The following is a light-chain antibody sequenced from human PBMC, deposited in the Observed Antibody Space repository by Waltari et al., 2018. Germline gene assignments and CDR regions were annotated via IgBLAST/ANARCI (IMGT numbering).Light chain of an antibody. CDR2: EAS. Sequence: DIQMTQSPSTLSASVGDRVTVTCRASQTISRCLAWYQQKPGKAPKLLIYEASILQSGVPSRFSGSGSGTEFTLTINSLQPDDSATYYCQQYRSYMYTFGQGTKLEI. CDR3: QQYRSYMYT. CDR1: QTISRC. J-gene: IGKJ2*01. V-gene: IGKV1-5*03.